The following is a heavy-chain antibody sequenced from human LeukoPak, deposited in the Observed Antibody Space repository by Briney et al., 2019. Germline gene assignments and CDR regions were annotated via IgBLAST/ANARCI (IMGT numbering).Heavy chain of an antibody. CDR2: IWYDGSNK. D-gene: IGHD6-13*01. CDR1: GFTFSSYG. CDR3: AREVGSSSWFTDYYYYGMDV. Sequence: GGSLRLSCAASGFTFSSYGMHWVRQAPGKGLEWVAGIWYDGSNKYYADSVKGRFTISRDNSKNTLYLQMNSLRAEDTAVYYCAREVGSSSWFTDYYYYGMDVWGQGTTVTVSS. V-gene: IGHV3-33*01. J-gene: IGHJ6*02.